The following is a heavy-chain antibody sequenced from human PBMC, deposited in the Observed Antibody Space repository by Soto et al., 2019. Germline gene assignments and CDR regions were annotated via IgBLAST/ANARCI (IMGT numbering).Heavy chain of an antibody. CDR3: ARAPYVAIRNCLDT. V-gene: IGHV1-8*01. Sequence: QVQLVQSGAEVKKPGASVWVSCKASGYTFTNYDINWVRQATGQGLEWLGWMNPNSGNTGYAQKFQGRVTMTRSTSISTAYMELSSLRSEDTAVYYCARAPYVAIRNCLDTWGQGTLVTVSS. CDR2: MNPNSGNT. D-gene: IGHD2-21*01. CDR1: GYTFTNYD. J-gene: IGHJ5*02.